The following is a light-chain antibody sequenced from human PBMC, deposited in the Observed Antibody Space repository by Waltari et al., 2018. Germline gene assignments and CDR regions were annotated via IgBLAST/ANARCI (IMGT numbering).Light chain of an antibody. Sequence: QSALTQPASVSGSPGQSITISCTGTSSDVAGYNYVSWYQHHPGKAPKIMIYDVNDRPSGVSNRFSGSKSGNTASLTISGLQAEDEADYYCSSYRRSDIVVFGGGTKLTVL. CDR1: SSDVAGYNY. V-gene: IGLV2-14*03. CDR2: DVN. CDR3: SSYRRSDIVV. J-gene: IGLJ2*01.